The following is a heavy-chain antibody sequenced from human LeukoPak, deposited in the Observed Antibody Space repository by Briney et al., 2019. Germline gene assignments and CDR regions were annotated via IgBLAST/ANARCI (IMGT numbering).Heavy chain of an antibody. D-gene: IGHD6-19*01. CDR3: AVDLYSSVWYGAFDM. CDR2: ISWNSGTI. V-gene: IGHV3-9*01. CDR1: GFTFDAYA. Sequence: PGGSLRLSGAASGFTFDAYAMHWVRQAPGKGLGWVSGISWNSGTIGYADSVKGRFTISRDNAKNSLYLQMNSLRAEDTALYFCAVDLYSSVWYGAFDMWGQGTMVTVST. J-gene: IGHJ3*02.